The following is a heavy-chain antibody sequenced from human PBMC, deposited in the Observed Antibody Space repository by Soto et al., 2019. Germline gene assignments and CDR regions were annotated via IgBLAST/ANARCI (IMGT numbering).Heavy chain of an antibody. Sequence: SETLSLTCTVSGDSVSSTTYYWSWIRQPPGKRLEWIGFIYYTGSTHYNPSLKSRITINPDTSKNQFSLQLNSVTPEDTAVYYCARALVVVNIRYYYYGMDVWGQGTTVTVSS. V-gene: IGHV4-61*01. CDR1: GDSVSSTTYY. D-gene: IGHD3-22*01. J-gene: IGHJ6*02. CDR3: ARALVVVNIRYYYYGMDV. CDR2: IYYTGST.